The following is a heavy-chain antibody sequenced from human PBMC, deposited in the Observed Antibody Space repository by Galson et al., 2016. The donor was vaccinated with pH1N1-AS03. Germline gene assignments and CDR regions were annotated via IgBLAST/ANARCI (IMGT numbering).Heavy chain of an antibody. D-gene: IGHD6-13*01. CDR2: ISHSGIT. CDR1: GFTFSRFW. Sequence: LRLSCAASGFTFSRFWLNWVRQTPGKGLEWIGEISHSGITDYNPSLKSRVSISVDTSKDQFSLNLSSMTAADAAVYYCARGNPFLGSSWYEDSWGQGTLVIVPS. CDR3: ARGNPFLGSSWYEDS. V-gene: IGHV4-34*01. J-gene: IGHJ4*02.